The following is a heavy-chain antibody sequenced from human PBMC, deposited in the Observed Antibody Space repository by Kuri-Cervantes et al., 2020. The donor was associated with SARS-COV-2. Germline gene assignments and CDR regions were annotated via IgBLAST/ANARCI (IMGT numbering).Heavy chain of an antibody. D-gene: IGHD3-3*01. J-gene: IGHJ6*01. V-gene: IGHV1-69*13. CDR3: ARDREKGYDFWSGYYTYYYYGMDV. Sequence: SVKVSCKASGGTFSSYAISWVRQAPGQGLEWMGGIIPIFGTANYAQKFQGRVMITADESTSTAYMELSSLRSEDTAVYYCARDREKGYDFWSGYYTYYYYGMDVWGQGNTVNGAS. CDR2: IIPIFGTA. CDR1: GGTFSSYA.